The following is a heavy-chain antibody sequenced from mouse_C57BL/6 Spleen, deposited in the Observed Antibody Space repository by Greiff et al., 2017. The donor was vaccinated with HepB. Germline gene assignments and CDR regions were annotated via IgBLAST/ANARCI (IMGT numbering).Heavy chain of an antibody. CDR1: GYTFTSYW. Sequence: QVQLKQPGAELVKPGASVKVSCKASGYTFTSYWRHWVKQRPGQGLEWIGRIHPSDSDTNYNQKFKGKATLTVDKSSSTAYMQLSSLTSEDSAVYYCATRATVVAPYAMDYWGQGTSVTVSS. J-gene: IGHJ4*01. CDR2: IHPSDSDT. CDR3: ATRATVVAPYAMDY. D-gene: IGHD1-1*01. V-gene: IGHV1-74*01.